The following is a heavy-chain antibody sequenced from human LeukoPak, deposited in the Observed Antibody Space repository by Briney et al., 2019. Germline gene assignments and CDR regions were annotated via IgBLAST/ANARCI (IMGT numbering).Heavy chain of an antibody. CDR3: ARDGEAAAGFGSKFDY. CDR2: IYTSGST. J-gene: IGHJ4*02. Sequence: PSETLSLTCTVSGGSISSYYWSWIRQPAGKGLEWIGRIYTSGSTNYNPSLKSRVTMSVDTSKNQFSLKLSSVTAADTAVYYCARDGEAAAGFGSKFDYWGQGTLVTVSS. CDR1: GGSISSYY. V-gene: IGHV4-4*07. D-gene: IGHD6-13*01.